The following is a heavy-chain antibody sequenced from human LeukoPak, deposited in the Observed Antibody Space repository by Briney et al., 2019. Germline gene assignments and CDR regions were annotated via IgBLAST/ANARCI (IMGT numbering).Heavy chain of an antibody. CDR3: ARQQGGYYFDY. J-gene: IGHJ4*02. V-gene: IGHV4-59*01. Sequence: SETLSLTCTVSGGSISTYYWSWIRQPPGKGLEWIGYVYYSGSTNYNPSLKSRVTISVDTSKNQFSLKLSSVTAADTAVYYCARQQGGYYFDYWGQGTLVTVSS. D-gene: IGHD1/OR15-1a*01. CDR1: GGSISTYY. CDR2: VYYSGST.